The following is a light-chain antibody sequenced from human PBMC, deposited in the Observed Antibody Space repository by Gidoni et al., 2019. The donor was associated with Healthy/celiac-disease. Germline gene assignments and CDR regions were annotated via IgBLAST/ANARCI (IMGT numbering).Light chain of an antibody. CDR1: QSVSSN. Sequence: EIVMTQSPATLSVSPGELATLSCRASQSVSSNLAWYQQKPGQAPRLLIYGASTRATGTPARFSGSGSGTEFTLTISSLQSEDFAVYYCQQYNNWPRTFGQGTKVEIK. CDR3: QQYNNWPRT. V-gene: IGKV3-15*01. CDR2: GAS. J-gene: IGKJ1*01.